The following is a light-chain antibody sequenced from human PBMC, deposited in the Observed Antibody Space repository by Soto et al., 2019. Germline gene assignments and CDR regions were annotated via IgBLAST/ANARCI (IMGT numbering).Light chain of an antibody. J-gene: IGKJ2*01. CDR3: HQYYNWPRT. Sequence: IVMTQSPATLSVSLGERATLSCRASQSVSSNLAWYQQKPGQAPRLLIYGASTRATGIPARFSSSGSGTEFTLTISSLQSEDFAVYYCHQYYNWPRTFGQGTKLEIK. CDR1: QSVSSN. CDR2: GAS. V-gene: IGKV3-15*01.